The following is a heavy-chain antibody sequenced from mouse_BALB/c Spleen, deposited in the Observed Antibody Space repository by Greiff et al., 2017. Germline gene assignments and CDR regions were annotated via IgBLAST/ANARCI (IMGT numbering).Heavy chain of an antibody. Sequence: EVKLQESGPGLVKPSQSLSLTCSVTGYSITSGYYWNWIRQFPGNKLEWMGYISYDGSNNYNPSLKNRISITRDTSKNQFFLKLNSVTTEDTATYYCAIYYGSSLFAYWGQGTLVTVSA. CDR1: GYSITSGYY. CDR2: ISYDGSN. V-gene: IGHV3-6*02. D-gene: IGHD1-1*01. J-gene: IGHJ3*01. CDR3: AIYYGSSLFAY.